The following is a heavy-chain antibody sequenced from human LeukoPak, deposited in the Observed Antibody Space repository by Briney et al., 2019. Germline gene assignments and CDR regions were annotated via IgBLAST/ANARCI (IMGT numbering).Heavy chain of an antibody. D-gene: IGHD3-16*02. V-gene: IGHV3-48*01. CDR1: GFTFSSYS. Sequence: PGGSLRLSCAASGFTFSSYSMNWVRQAPGKGLKWVSYISSSSSTIYYADSVKGRFTISRDNAKNSLYLQMNSLRAEDTAVYYCARDLMITFGGVIVIEGQIGFDYWGQGTLVTVSS. J-gene: IGHJ4*02. CDR2: ISSSSSTI. CDR3: ARDLMITFGGVIVIEGQIGFDY.